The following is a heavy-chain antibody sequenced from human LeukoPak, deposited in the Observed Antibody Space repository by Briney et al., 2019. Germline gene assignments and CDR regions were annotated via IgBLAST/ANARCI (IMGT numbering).Heavy chain of an antibody. CDR3: ARGSGLYYIH. CDR2: ISSGSSTI. CDR1: GFNFRTYS. D-gene: IGHD1-26*01. J-gene: IGHJ4*02. Sequence: PGGSLRLSCAASGFNFRTYSMNWVRQAPGKGLEWVSYISSGSSTIYYADSVKGRFTISRDNAKNSLYLQMNSLRAEDTAVYYCARGSGLYYIHWGQGTLVTVSS. V-gene: IGHV3-48*01.